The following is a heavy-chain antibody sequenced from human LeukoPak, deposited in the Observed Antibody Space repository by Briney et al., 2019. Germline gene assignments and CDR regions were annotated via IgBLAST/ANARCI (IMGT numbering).Heavy chain of an antibody. V-gene: IGHV4-30-4*01. CDR1: GGSISSGDYY. J-gene: IGHJ5*02. CDR2: IYYSGST. D-gene: IGHD5-18*01. CDR3: ARGYSYGHNWFDP. Sequence: SETLSLTCTVSGGSISSGDYYWSWIRQPPGKGLEWIGYIYYSGSTYYNPSLKSRVTISVDTSKNQFSLKLSSVTAADTAVYYCARGYSYGHNWFDPWGQGTLVTVSS.